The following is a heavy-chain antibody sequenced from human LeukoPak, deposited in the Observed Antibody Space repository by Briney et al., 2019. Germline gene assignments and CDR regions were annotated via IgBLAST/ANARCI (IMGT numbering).Heavy chain of an antibody. CDR2: IYQSGTT. CDR3: ARLLKTTVSEWFDP. CDR1: ANSISSGYY. Sequence: PSETLSLTCTVSANSISSGYYWGWIRQPPGKGLEWIGNIYQSGTTYNNPSLKSRVTISIDTSKNQFSLKLSSVTAADTAVYYCARLLKTTVSEWFDPWGQGTLVTVSS. V-gene: IGHV4-38-2*02. D-gene: IGHD4-17*01. J-gene: IGHJ5*02.